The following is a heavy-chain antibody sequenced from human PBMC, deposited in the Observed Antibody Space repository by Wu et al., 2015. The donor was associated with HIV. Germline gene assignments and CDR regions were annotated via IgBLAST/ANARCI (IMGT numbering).Heavy chain of an antibody. Sequence: QVQLVQSAAELKKPGSSVRLSCQTSAENFNSISITWVRQVPGQGLEWMGGIIPVFDSPTYAQKFQDRVTITSDESTSTAYMELISLRSDDTAMYSCARGSYCGRDCYSYFDSWGQGTLVTVSS. J-gene: IGHJ4*02. V-gene: IGHV1-69*05. D-gene: IGHD2-21*01. CDR3: ARGSYCGRDCYSYFDS. CDR1: AENFNSIS. CDR2: IIPVFDSP.